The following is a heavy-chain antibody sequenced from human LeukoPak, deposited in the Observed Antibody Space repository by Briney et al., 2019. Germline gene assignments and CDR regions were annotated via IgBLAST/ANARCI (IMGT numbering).Heavy chain of an antibody. CDR3: ARDLYYGSGSYSDYGMDV. D-gene: IGHD3-10*01. J-gene: IGHJ6*02. CDR1: GFTVSSNY. Sequence: GGSLRLSCAASGFTVSSNYMSWVRQAPGKGLEWVSVIYSGGSTYYADSVKGRFTISRDNSKNTLYLQMNRLRAEDTAVYYCARDLYYGSGSYSDYGMDVWGQGTTVTVSS. CDR2: IYSGGST. V-gene: IGHV3-66*01.